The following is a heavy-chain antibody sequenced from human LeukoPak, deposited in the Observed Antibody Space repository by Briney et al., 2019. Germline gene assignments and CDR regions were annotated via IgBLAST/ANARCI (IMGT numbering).Heavy chain of an antibody. CDR1: GGSFSGYY. CDR3: ARGHYYGSGNYFSSYYYGMDV. J-gene: IGHJ6*02. D-gene: IGHD3-10*01. CDR2: INHSGST. V-gene: IGHV4-34*01. Sequence: SETLSLTCAVYGGSFSGYYWSWIRQPPGKGLEWIGEINHSGSTNYNPSLKSRVTISVDTSKNQFSLKLSSVTAADTAVYYCARGHYYGSGNYFSSYYYGMDVWGQGTTVTVSS.